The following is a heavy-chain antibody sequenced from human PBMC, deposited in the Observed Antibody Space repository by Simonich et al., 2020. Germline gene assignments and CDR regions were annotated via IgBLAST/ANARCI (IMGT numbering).Heavy chain of an antibody. V-gene: IGHV1-2*02. D-gene: IGHD2-2*01. CDR3: ARDPVVPAAIRNAFDI. CDR2: SNPNSGGT. J-gene: IGHJ3*02. Sequence: QVQLVQSGAEVKKPGASVKVSCKASGYTFTGYYMHWVRQAPGQGLEWKGGSNPNSGGTNDAQKFQGRVTMTRDTSISTAYMELSRLRSDDTAVYYCARDPVVPAAIRNAFDIWGQGTMVTVSS. CDR1: GYTFTGYY.